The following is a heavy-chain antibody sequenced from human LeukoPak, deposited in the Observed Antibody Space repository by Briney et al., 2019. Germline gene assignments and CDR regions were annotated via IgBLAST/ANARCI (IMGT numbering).Heavy chain of an antibody. Sequence: ASVKVSCKTSGYTFSDSCMHWVRQAPGQGLEWMGWINPNSGDTNYAQKFQGRVTMTRDTSITTAYMELSRLRSDDTAVYYCARGHDRTADYWGQGTLVTVSS. D-gene: IGHD3-22*01. CDR2: INPNSGDT. V-gene: IGHV1-2*02. CDR1: GYTFSDSC. J-gene: IGHJ4*02. CDR3: ARGHDRTADY.